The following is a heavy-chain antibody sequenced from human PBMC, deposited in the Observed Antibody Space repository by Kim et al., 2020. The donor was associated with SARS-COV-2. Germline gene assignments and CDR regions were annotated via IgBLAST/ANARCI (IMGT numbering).Heavy chain of an antibody. Sequence: GGSLRLSCVGSGFTFSTYWMTWVRQAPGKGLEWVANIKQDGSVKHYVDSVRGRFTISRDNAKNSLYLQMNNLRAEDTAVYYCARVRYGIVVGTIDSWGQG. CDR3: ARVRYGIVVGTIDS. D-gene: IGHD2-2*01. CDR2: IKQDGSVK. V-gene: IGHV3-7*03. J-gene: IGHJ4*02. CDR1: GFTFSTYW.